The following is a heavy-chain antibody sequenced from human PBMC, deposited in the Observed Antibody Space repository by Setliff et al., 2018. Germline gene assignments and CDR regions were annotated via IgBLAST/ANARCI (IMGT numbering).Heavy chain of an antibody. J-gene: IGHJ5*02. D-gene: IGHD6-19*01. CDR1: GDSISPYY. CDR2: IYYSGSA. CDR3: ARSKSSSGWLNWFDP. Sequence: SETLSLTCTVSGDSISPYYWSWIRQPPGEGLEWVGYIYYSGSANYNPSLKSRVTISVDTSKNQFSLRLSSVTAADTAVYYCARSKSSSGWLNWFDPWGQGALVTVSS. V-gene: IGHV4-59*08.